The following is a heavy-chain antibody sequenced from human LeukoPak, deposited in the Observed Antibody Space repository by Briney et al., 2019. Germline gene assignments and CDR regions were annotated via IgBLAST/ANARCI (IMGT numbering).Heavy chain of an antibody. CDR2: ISTSPSAM. V-gene: IGHV3-21*06. J-gene: IGHJ5*02. D-gene: IGHD2-21*02. CDR1: GFTFSSYS. Sequence: GGSLRLSCAASGFTFSSYSMNWVRQAPGKGLEWVSSISTSPSAMYYADSVKGRFTISRDNAKNSLYLQMSSLRDEDTAVYYCARGGTYCGDGCYGTNLWGQGTLVTVSS. CDR3: ARGGTYCGDGCYGTNL.